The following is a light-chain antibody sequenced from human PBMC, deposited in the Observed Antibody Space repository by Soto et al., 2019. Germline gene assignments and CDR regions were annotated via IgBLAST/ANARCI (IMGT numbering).Light chain of an antibody. CDR2: NNN. Sequence: QSALTQPPSASGTPGQRVTISCSGSSSNIGSKTVNWYQQVPGTAPKLLMYNNNQRPSGVPDRFSGSKSGTSASLAVSGLQSEDEADYYCCSYTDIALDVVFGGGTKVTVL. CDR3: CSYTDIALDVV. V-gene: IGLV1-44*01. J-gene: IGLJ2*01. CDR1: SSNIGSKT.